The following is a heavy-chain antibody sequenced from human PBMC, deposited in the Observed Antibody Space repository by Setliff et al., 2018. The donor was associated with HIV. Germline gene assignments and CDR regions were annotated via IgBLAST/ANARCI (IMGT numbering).Heavy chain of an antibody. D-gene: IGHD6-19*01. Sequence: SETLSLTCTVSGDSITSGHFYWGWIRQAPGKGLEWIGNILDGRVTFFNPSLRGRVTISVDASKNQVSLNLRSVTAADSAVYHCARPHSGRGGGAYFDPWGQGILVSVSS. CDR1: GDSITSGHFY. CDR3: ARPHSGRGGGAYFDP. CDR2: ILDGRVT. J-gene: IGHJ5*02. V-gene: IGHV4-39*01.